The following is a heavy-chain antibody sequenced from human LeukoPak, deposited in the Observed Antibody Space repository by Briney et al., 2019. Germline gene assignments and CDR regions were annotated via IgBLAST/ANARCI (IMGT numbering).Heavy chain of an antibody. CDR3: ARDRQQLVRGDYFDY. V-gene: IGHV4-4*07. CDR2: IYTSGST. J-gene: IGHJ4*02. Sequence: PSETLSLTCTVSGGSISSYYWSWIRQPAGKGLEWIGRIYTSGSTNYNPSLKSRVTMSVDTSKNQFSLKVSSVTAADTAVYYCARDRQQLVRGDYFDYWGQGTLVTVSS. CDR1: GGSISSYY. D-gene: IGHD6-13*01.